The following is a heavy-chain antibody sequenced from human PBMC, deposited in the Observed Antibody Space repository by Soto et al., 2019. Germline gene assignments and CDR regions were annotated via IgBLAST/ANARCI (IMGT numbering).Heavy chain of an antibody. D-gene: IGHD2-2*01. Sequence: VKVSCKASGYIFINYGITWVRQAPGQGLEWMGWISGYNGNTKYADKLQGRVTMTTDTSTTTAYMELRSLRSDDTAVYYCARDEVPAANWLDRWGQGTLVTVSS. CDR3: ARDEVPAANWLDR. V-gene: IGHV1-18*01. CDR1: GYIFINYG. CDR2: ISGYNGNT. J-gene: IGHJ5*02.